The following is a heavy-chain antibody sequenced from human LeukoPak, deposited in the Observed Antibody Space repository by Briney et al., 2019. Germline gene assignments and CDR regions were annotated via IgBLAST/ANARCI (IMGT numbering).Heavy chain of an antibody. V-gene: IGHV3-23*01. J-gene: IGHJ5*02. CDR2: ISGSGGST. Sequence: GGSLRLSCAASGFTFSSYAMSWVRQAPGKGLEWVSDISGSGGSTYYADSVKGRFTISRDNSKNTLYLQMNSLRAEDTAVYYCACIAAASNWFDPWGQGTLVAVSS. D-gene: IGHD6-13*01. CDR1: GFTFSSYA. CDR3: ACIAAASNWFDP.